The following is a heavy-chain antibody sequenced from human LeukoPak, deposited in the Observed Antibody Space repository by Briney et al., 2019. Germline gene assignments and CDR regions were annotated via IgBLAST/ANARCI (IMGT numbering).Heavy chain of an antibody. CDR1: GFTVSSNY. V-gene: IGHV3-7*04. Sequence: GGSLRLSCAASGFTVSSNYMSWVRQAPGKGLEWVANIKQDGSEEDYVDSVNGRFTISRDNAKNSLFLQMSSLRAEDSGVYYCAREASSGWNFDYWGQGTLVTVSS. CDR3: AREASSGWNFDY. J-gene: IGHJ4*02. CDR2: IKQDGSEE. D-gene: IGHD6-25*01.